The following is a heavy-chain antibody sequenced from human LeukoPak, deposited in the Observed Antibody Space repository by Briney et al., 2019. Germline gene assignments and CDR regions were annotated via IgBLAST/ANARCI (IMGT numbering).Heavy chain of an antibody. J-gene: IGHJ6*02. CDR3: ARGAPGDIAAAGADYYYGMDV. D-gene: IGHD6-13*01. CDR2: INHSGST. Sequence: SETLSLTCAVSGGSFSGYCWSWIRQPPGKGLEWIGEINHSGSTNYNPSLKSRVTISVDTSKNQFSLKLSSVTAADTAVYYCARGAPGDIAAAGADYYYGMDVWGQGTTVTVSS. CDR1: GGSFSGYC. V-gene: IGHV4-34*01.